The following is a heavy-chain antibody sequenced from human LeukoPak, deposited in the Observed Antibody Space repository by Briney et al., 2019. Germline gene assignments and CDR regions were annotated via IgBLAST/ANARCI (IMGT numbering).Heavy chain of an antibody. CDR2: ISWNSGSI. J-gene: IGHJ6*03. D-gene: IGHD3/OR15-3a*01. CDR3: ARVLDFIYYYMDV. V-gene: IGHV3-9*01. Sequence: PGGSLRLSCAASGFTFDDYAMHWVRQAPGKGLEWVSGISWNSGSIGYADSVRGRFTISRDNARNLVFLQMNNLRAEDTGIYYCARVLDFIYYYMDVWGKGTRVTVSS. CDR1: GFTFDDYA.